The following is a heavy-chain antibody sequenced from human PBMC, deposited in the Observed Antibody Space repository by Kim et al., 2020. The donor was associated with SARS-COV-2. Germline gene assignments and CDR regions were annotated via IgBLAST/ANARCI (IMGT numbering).Heavy chain of an antibody. J-gene: IGHJ4*02. Sequence: GGSLRLSCAASGFTFKNYWMHWVRQGPGKGLVWVSRIDPDGGVTNYANSVKGRFTMSRDNGKNTLYLQMDGLGVEDTAVYYCARSVNGSFDYWGQGTLATVSP. CDR3: ARSVNGSFDY. CDR1: GFTFKNYW. V-gene: IGHV3-74*01. D-gene: IGHD1-26*01. CDR2: IDPDGGVT.